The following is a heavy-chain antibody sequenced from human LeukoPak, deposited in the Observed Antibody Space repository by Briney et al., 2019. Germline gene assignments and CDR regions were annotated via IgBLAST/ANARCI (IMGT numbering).Heavy chain of an antibody. CDR2: FGGSGGTI. D-gene: IGHD2-21*02. CDR3: AKSDCGGDCHLLDY. J-gene: IGHJ4*02. Sequence: GGSLRLSCAASGFSMSTYAMSWVRQAPGKGLEWVSHFGGSGGTIYYADSVKGRFTISRDNSKNTLYLQMNSLRAEDTALYYCAKSDCGGDCHLLDYWGQGTLVTVSS. V-gene: IGHV3-23*01. CDR1: GFSMSTYA.